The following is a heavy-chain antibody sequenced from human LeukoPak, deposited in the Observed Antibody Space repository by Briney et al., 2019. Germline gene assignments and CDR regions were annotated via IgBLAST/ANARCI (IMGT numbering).Heavy chain of an antibody. CDR2: ISGGGETT. Sequence: GGSLRLSYAVSGFRFSSYAMHWVRQAPAKGLEWVSAISGGGETTFYADSVKGRFTISRDNSKNTLYLQMNSLRAEDTAIYYCAKTYYDTTYFDSGGQGTLITVSS. CDR1: GFRFSSYA. J-gene: IGHJ4*02. V-gene: IGHV3-23*01. CDR3: AKTYYDTTYFDS. D-gene: IGHD3-22*01.